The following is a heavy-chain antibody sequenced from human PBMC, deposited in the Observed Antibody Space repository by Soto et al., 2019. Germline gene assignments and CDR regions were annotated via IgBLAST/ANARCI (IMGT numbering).Heavy chain of an antibody. CDR2: IFRSGNT. V-gene: IGHV4-4*03. CDR1: GGSISTGNW. D-gene: IGHD4-17*01. Sequence: PETLSLTCTVTGGSISTGNWWTWVRQSPEEGLEWIGEIFRSGNTYYNPSFKSRVTISVDNSNNQFSLRLNSVTAADTAVYYCARIGTVSLDFWGPGTLVTVSS. J-gene: IGHJ4*02. CDR3: ARIGTVSLDF.